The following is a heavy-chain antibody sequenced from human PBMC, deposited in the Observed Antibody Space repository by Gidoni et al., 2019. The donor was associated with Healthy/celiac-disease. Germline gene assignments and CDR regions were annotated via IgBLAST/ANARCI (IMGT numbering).Heavy chain of an antibody. D-gene: IGHD3-22*01. CDR2: ISYDGSNK. V-gene: IGHV3-30*18. J-gene: IGHJ4*02. Sequence: GFAFSSYGLQRVRQAPGKGLEWVAVISYDGSNKYYADSVKGRFTISRDNSKNTLYLQMNSLRAEDTAVYYCAKTFSTTPDVDYWGQGTLVTVSS. CDR1: GFAFSSYG. CDR3: AKTFSTTPDVDY.